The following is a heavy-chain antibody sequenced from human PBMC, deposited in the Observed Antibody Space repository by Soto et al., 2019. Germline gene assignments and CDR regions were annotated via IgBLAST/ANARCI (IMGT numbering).Heavy chain of an antibody. D-gene: IGHD1-26*01. CDR3: ARDVGATFDYYYGMDV. Sequence: SETLSLTCAVSGDSITSIYHWAWIRQPPGRGLEWVASIYHSGTTYYNPSLKSRVTISVDTSKNQFSLNLRSVTAADSAVYYCARDVGATFDYYYGMDVWGQGTTVTVSS. CDR2: IYHSGTT. CDR1: GDSITSIYH. V-gene: IGHV4-38-2*02. J-gene: IGHJ6*02.